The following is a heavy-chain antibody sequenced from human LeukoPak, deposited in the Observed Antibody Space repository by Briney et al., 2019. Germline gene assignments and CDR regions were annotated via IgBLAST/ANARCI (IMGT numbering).Heavy chain of an antibody. J-gene: IGHJ4*02. D-gene: IGHD5-18*01. CDR2: IWYDGSNK. CDR3: AILSGYSLDY. CDR1: GFTFSRYG. Sequence: GRSLRLSCAASGFTFSRYGMHWVRQAPGKGLEWVAVIWYDGSNKYYADSVKGRFTISRDNSKNTLYLQMNSLRAEDTAVYYCAILSGYSLDYWGQGTLVTVSS. V-gene: IGHV3-33*01.